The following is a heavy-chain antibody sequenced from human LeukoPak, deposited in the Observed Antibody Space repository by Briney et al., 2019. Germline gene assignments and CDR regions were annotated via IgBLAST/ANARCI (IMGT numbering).Heavy chain of an antibody. Sequence: GASVKVSCTASGGTFSSYAISWVRQAPGQGLEWMGGIIPIFGTANYAQKFQGRVTITTDESTSTAYMELSSLRSEDTAVYYCASGTYDFWSGYYFDYWGQGTLVTVSS. CDR2: IIPIFGTA. V-gene: IGHV1-69*05. CDR1: GGTFSSYA. J-gene: IGHJ4*02. CDR3: ASGTYDFWSGYYFDY. D-gene: IGHD3-3*01.